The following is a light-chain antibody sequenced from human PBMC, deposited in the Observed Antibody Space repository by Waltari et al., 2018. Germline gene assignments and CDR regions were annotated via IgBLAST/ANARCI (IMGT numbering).Light chain of an antibody. J-gene: IGLJ2*01. V-gene: IGLV2-11*01. Sequence: QSALTQPRSVSGSPGQSVAISCTGTSSDVGVYNYVSWYQQHPGKAPKLMIYDVTKRPSGVPDRFSGSKSGNTASLTISGLQAGDEADYYCCSYAGPFGGGTKLTVL. CDR1: SSDVGVYNY. CDR3: CSYAGP. CDR2: DVT.